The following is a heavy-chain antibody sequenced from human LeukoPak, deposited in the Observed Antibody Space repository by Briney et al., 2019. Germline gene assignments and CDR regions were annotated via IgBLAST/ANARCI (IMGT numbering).Heavy chain of an antibody. CDR1: GGSFSGYY. CDR2: INHSGST. CDR3: ARGVIAARAEYFQH. J-gene: IGHJ1*01. Sequence: SETLSLTCAVYGGSFSGYYWSWIRQPPGKGLDGIGEINHSGSTNYNPSLKSRVTISVDTSKNQFSLKLSSVTAGDTAVYYCARGVIAARAEYFQHWGQGTLVTVSS. D-gene: IGHD6-6*01. V-gene: IGHV4-34*01.